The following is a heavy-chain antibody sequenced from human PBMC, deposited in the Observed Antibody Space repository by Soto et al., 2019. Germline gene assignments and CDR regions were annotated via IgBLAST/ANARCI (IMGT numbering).Heavy chain of an antibody. J-gene: IGHJ4*02. V-gene: IGHV4-34*01. CDR3: AIGTYYYDSSGYYYPRPFDY. Sequence: SETLSLACAVYAGSFSGYYWSLIRQPPGKGLEWIVEINHSASTNYNPSLKTRVTISVETSKNHFSLKLSSVTAADTAVYYGAIGTYYYDSSGYYYPRPFDYWGQGNLVTVS. D-gene: IGHD3-22*01. CDR2: INHSAST. CDR1: AGSFSGYY.